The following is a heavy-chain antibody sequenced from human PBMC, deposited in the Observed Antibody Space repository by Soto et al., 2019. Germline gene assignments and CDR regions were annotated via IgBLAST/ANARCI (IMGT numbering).Heavy chain of an antibody. D-gene: IGHD3-10*01. Sequence: EVQLVESGGGLVQPGGSLRLSCVASGIPVSSNYMTWVRQAPGKGLEWVSVLHSGGDTYYANSVKGRFTISRHDSTNTLFLQMNSLTADDTAVYYCARDGPSYYASRMDVWGQGTTVTVSS. CDR3: ARDGPSYYASRMDV. J-gene: IGHJ6*02. CDR2: LHSGGDT. V-gene: IGHV3-53*04. CDR1: GIPVSSNY.